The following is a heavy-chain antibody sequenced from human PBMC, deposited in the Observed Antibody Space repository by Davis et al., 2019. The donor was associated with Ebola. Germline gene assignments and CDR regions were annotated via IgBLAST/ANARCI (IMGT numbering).Heavy chain of an antibody. D-gene: IGHD3-3*01. CDR3: ARHSRGYYDFWSNYYGMDV. V-gene: IGHV1-2*02. Sequence: ASVKVSCKASGYTFTGYYIHWVRQAPGQGLEWMGWIYPNSGGTNYAQKFQGRVTMTRDTSISTAYMELSRLKSDDTAVYYCARHSRGYYDFWSNYYGMDVWGQGTTVTVSS. CDR2: IYPNSGGT. CDR1: GYTFTGYY. J-gene: IGHJ6*02.